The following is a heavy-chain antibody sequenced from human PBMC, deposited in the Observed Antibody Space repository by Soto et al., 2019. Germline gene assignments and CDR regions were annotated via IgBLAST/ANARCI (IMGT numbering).Heavy chain of an antibody. CDR2: IIPIFGTA. CDR3: AAPLGQAYCGGDCYRFDY. CDR1: GGTFSSYA. D-gene: IGHD2-21*02. V-gene: IGHV1-69*13. Sequence: SVKVSCKASGGTFSSYAISWLRQAPGQGLEWMGGIIPIFGTANYAQKFQGRVTITADESTSTAYMELSSLRSEDTAVYYCAAPLGQAYCGGDCYRFDYWGQGTLVTVSS. J-gene: IGHJ4*02.